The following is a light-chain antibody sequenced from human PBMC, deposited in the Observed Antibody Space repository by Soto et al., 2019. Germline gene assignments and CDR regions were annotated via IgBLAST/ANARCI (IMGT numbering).Light chain of an antibody. CDR2: GTS. CDR1: QSVSSSY. J-gene: IGKJ1*01. CDR3: QQYGSSSWT. V-gene: IGKV3-20*01. Sequence: TVLTQSPGTLSLSPGERATLSCRASQSVSSSYLAWYQQKPGQAPRLLIYGTSSRATAIPDRFSGSGSGTDFTLTISRLEPEDFAVYYCQQYGSSSWTFGQGTKVDIK.